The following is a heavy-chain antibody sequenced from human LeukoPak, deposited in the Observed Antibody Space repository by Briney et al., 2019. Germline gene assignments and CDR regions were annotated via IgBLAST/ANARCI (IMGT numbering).Heavy chain of an antibody. V-gene: IGHV1-2*02. Sequence: ASVKVSCKASGYTFTNYYMHWVRQAPGQGLEWMGWLNPNSGGTNYAQKFQGRITMARDTSITTAYMELSGLRSDDTAVYYCACLMLTSDFDYWGQGTLVTVSS. CDR1: GYTFTNYY. D-gene: IGHD3-16*01. CDR3: ACLMLTSDFDY. J-gene: IGHJ4*02. CDR2: LNPNSGGT.